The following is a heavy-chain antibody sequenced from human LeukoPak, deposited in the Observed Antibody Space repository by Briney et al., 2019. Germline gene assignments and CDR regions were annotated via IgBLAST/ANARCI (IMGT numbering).Heavy chain of an antibody. CDR1: GGTLSSYA. CDR3: ARDRGGGFDLAFFDH. Sequence: PVASVKVSCKASGGTLSSYAISWVRQAPGQGLEWMGRLIPVLGMSHYAPGFQGRVTLTADRSTNTAYMELDRLTSDDTAVYFCARDRGGGFDLAFFDHWGQGTLVTVSS. D-gene: IGHD5-12*01. V-gene: IGHV1-69*04. CDR2: LIPVLGMS. J-gene: IGHJ4*02.